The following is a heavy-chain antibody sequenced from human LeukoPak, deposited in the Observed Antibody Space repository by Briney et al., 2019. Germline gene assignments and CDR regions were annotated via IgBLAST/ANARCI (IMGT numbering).Heavy chain of an antibody. V-gene: IGHV1-69*04. CDR3: ARGGGRITGTTFDY. J-gene: IGHJ4*02. CDR1: GGTFSSYA. D-gene: IGHD1-20*01. Sequence: SVKVSCKASGGTFSSYAISWVRQAPGQGLEWMGRIIPILGIANYAQKFQGRVTITADKSTSTAYMELGSLRSEDTAVYYCARGGGRITGTTFDYWGQGTLVTVSS. CDR2: IIPILGIA.